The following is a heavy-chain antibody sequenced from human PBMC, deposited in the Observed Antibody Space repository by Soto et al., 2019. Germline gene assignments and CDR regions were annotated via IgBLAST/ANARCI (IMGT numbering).Heavy chain of an antibody. CDR3: ARLDNSDWSKGYYFDY. J-gene: IGHJ4*02. CDR1: GGSISSGNW. Sequence: SDTLSLTCAVSGGSISSGNWGSWVRQPPGKGLDWIGEVHRSGSTNYNPSLKSRVTISVDESKSQFSLKLSSVTAADTAVYYCARLDNSDWSKGYYFDYWGQGTLVTVSS. V-gene: IGHV4-4*02. CDR2: VHRSGST. D-gene: IGHD6-19*01.